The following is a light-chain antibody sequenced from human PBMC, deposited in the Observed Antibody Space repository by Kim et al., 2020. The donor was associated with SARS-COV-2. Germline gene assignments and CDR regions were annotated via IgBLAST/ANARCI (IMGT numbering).Light chain of an antibody. CDR2: GAS. Sequence: LSPGERATRSCRASQSVSSTYLTWYQQKPGQAPRLLIYGASSRATGIPDRFSGSWSGTDFTLTISRLEPEDFAVYYCQQYGSSPLTFGGGTKVEI. V-gene: IGKV3-20*01. J-gene: IGKJ4*01. CDR3: QQYGSSPLT. CDR1: QSVSSTY.